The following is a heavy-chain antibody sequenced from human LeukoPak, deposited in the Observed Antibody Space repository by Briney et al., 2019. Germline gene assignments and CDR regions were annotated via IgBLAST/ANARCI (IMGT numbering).Heavy chain of an antibody. J-gene: IGHJ6*04. Sequence: SVKVSRKASGGTFSSYAISWVRQAPGQGLEWMGGIIPIFGTANYAQKFQGRVTITADKSTSTAYMELSSLRSEDTAVYYCARHYGSGSYYYYYYGMDVWGKGTTVTVSS. V-gene: IGHV1-69*06. CDR2: IIPIFGTA. D-gene: IGHD3-10*01. CDR1: GGTFSSYA. CDR3: ARHYGSGSYYYYYYGMDV.